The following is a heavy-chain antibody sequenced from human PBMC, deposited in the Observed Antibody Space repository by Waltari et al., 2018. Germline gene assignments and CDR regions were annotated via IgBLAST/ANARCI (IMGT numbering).Heavy chain of an antibody. CDR3: AREGVDYGDHKGVWGLDV. J-gene: IGHJ6*02. D-gene: IGHD4-17*01. CDR2: INPKSGGT. Sequence: QVQLVQSGAEGKKPGASVKVSCKASGYIFTGYYIHWVRQAPGQGLEWMGWINPKSGGTKYAQKFQGRVTMTRDTSISTAHMELNSLRSDDTAVFFCAREGVDYGDHKGVWGLDVWGQGTTVSVS. CDR1: GYIFTGYY. V-gene: IGHV1-2*02.